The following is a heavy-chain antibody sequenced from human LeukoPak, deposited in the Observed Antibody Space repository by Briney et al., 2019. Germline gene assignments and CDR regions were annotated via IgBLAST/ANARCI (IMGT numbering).Heavy chain of an antibody. Sequence: PGGSLKLSCAASRFTFSSYWMSWVRQAPGKGLEWVANIQQDGSEKYYVDSVKGRFTISRDNAKNSLYLQMNSLRAEDTAVYYCARDARVVLDYWGQGTLVTVSS. CDR3: ARDARVVLDY. D-gene: IGHD2-2*01. CDR1: RFTFSSYW. CDR2: IQQDGSEK. V-gene: IGHV3-7*01. J-gene: IGHJ4*02.